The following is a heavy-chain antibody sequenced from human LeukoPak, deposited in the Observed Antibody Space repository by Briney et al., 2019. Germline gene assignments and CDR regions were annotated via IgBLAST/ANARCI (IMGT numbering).Heavy chain of an antibody. CDR1: GNTLSELS. CDR3: ASGFYGRGHFNDDVFDM. CDR2: FDPEDVEI. V-gene: IGHV1-24*01. Sequence: ASVKVSCKVSGNTLSELSIHWVRQVPGKGLQWMGGFDPEDVEIVYAQNFQGRVTMTEDTSTDTAYMELSRLASEDTAVYYCASGFYGRGHFNDDVFDMWGQGTLVTVSS. D-gene: IGHD2-21*01. J-gene: IGHJ3*02.